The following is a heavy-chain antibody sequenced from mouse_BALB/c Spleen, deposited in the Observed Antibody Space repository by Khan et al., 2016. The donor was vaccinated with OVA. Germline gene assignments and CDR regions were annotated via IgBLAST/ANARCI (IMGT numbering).Heavy chain of an antibody. J-gene: IGHJ1*01. CDR2: ISYSGST. Sequence: EVQLQESGPGLVKPSQSLSLTCTVTGYSITSDYAWNWIRQFPGNKLEWMAYISYSGSTSSNPSLKSRISITRDKSKNQFFLQLTSVTSEDTATYYCAGRYYYGQWYFDVWGAGTTVTVAS. CDR1: GYSITSDYA. CDR3: AGRYYYGQWYFDV. V-gene: IGHV3-2*02. D-gene: IGHD1-1*01.